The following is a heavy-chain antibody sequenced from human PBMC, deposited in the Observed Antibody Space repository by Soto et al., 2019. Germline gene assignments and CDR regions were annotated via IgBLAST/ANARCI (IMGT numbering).Heavy chain of an antibody. D-gene: IGHD2-2*01. J-gene: IGHJ6*03. CDR1: GGSISSGGYY. Sequence: QVQLQESGPGLVKPTQTLSLTCTVSGGSISSGGYYWSWISQHPGKGLEWIGYIYYSGSTYYSPSPKSRVTIAVDTSKNQFSLKLSSVTAADTPVHYCAREPRKYCSSTSCYDGSMDVWGKGTTVTVSS. CDR3: AREPRKYCSSTSCYDGSMDV. V-gene: IGHV4-31*03. CDR2: IYYSGST.